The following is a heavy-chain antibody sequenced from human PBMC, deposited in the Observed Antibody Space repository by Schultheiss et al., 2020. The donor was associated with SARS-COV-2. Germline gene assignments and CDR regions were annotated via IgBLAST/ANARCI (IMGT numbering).Heavy chain of an antibody. J-gene: IGHJ6*03. D-gene: IGHD3-22*01. Sequence: SCAVSGGSISSSNWWSWVRQPPGKGLEWIGEIYHSGSTNYNPSLKSRVTISVDKSKNQFSLKLSSVTAADTAVYYCARYPITMMGSYYYYYMDVWGKGTTVTVAS. CDR1: GGSISSSNW. CDR3: ARYPITMMGSYYYYYMDV. V-gene: IGHV4-4*02. CDR2: IYHSGST.